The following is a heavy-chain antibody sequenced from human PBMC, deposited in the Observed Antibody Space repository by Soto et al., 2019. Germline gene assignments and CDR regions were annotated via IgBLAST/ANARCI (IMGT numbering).Heavy chain of an antibody. D-gene: IGHD6-6*01. CDR3: ARGRWSFSSSGDGFDV. CDR1: EFTFGTYA. J-gene: IGHJ3*01. Sequence: QVQVVESGGGVVQPGRSLRLSCAASEFTFGTYAMHWVRQAPGKGLEWVAVILYDGVNKYEADSVKGRFIISRDTSKNTLHLHMNSLRAADTAMYYCARGRWSFSSSGDGFDVWGQGTMVTVSA. V-gene: IGHV3-30-3*01. CDR2: ILYDGVNK.